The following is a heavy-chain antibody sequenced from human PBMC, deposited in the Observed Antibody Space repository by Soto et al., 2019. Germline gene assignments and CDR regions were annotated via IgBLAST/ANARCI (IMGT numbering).Heavy chain of an antibody. J-gene: IGHJ6*02. D-gene: IGHD2-15*01. Sequence: GESLKISCKGSGYSFTSYWIGWVRQMPGKGLEWMGIIYPGDSDTRYSPSFQGQVTISADKSISTAYLQWSSLKASDTAVYYCALQRDLLLGRRYYYGMDVWGQGTTVTVSS. CDR1: GYSFTSYW. CDR2: IYPGDSDT. V-gene: IGHV5-51*01. CDR3: ALQRDLLLGRRYYYGMDV.